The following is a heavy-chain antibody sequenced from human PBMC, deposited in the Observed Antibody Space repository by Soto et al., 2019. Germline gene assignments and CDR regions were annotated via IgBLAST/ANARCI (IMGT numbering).Heavy chain of an antibody. D-gene: IGHD3-3*01. CDR1: GFTSSSFV. CDR3: AKERGVLDAFDI. V-gene: IGHV3-30*18. Sequence: QVQLVESGGGVVQPGRSLRLSCAASGFTSSSFVIHWVRQAPGKGLEWLAVISSDGNNQYYADSVKGRFTISRDNSKKTLYLQVNSLRAEDTAVYFCAKERGVLDAFDIWGQGTMVTVS. CDR2: ISSDGNNQ. J-gene: IGHJ3*02.